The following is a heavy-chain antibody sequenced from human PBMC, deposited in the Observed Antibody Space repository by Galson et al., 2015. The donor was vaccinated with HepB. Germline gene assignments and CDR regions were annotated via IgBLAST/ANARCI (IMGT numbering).Heavy chain of an antibody. D-gene: IGHD5-12*01. J-gene: IGHJ4*02. CDR2: ISYSGST. CDR3: ARERVATTRLDY. Sequence: TLSLTCSVSGGSISSSGYYWSWIRQAPGKGLEWIGYISYSGSTDYSPSLKSRVTISLDTFNNHFSLNVISVTAADTAVYLCARERVATTRLDYWGQGTLVTVS. V-gene: IGHV4-31*03. CDR1: GGSISSSGYY.